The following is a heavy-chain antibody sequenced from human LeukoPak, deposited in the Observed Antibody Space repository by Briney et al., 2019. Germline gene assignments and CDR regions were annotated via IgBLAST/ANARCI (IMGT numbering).Heavy chain of an antibody. J-gene: IGHJ4*02. CDR2: IYYSGST. V-gene: IGHV4-39*01. CDR1: GGSISSSSYY. D-gene: IGHD1-26*01. Sequence: PSETLSLTCTVSGGSISSSSYYWGWIRQPPGKGLEWIGSIYYSGSTYYNPSLKSRVTISVDTSKNQFSVKLSSVTAADTAVYYCARHRGIEGPPADYWGQGTLVTVSS. CDR3: ARHRGIEGPPADY.